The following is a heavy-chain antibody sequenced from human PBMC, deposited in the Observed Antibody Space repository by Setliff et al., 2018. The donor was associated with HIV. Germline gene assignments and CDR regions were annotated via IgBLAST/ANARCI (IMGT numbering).Heavy chain of an antibody. Sequence: PSETLSLTCTVSGGSISGYFWNWIRQPPGKGLEWIGYIYHSGYTNYNPSLESRVSISVDTSKNQFSLKLSSVTAADTAVYYCARGDTRNYYGGDYFDYWGQGSLVTVSS. CDR3: ARGDTRNYYGGDYFDY. J-gene: IGHJ4*02. D-gene: IGHD1-26*01. V-gene: IGHV4-59*01. CDR1: GGSISGYF. CDR2: IYHSGYT.